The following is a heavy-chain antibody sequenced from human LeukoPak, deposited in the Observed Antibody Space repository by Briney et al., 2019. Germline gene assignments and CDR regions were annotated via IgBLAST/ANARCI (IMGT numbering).Heavy chain of an antibody. CDR3: ARVVGITGTNTLIFDY. J-gene: IGHJ4*02. Sequence: SETLSLTCTVSGYSISSGYYWGWIRQPPGKGLEWIGSIYHSGSTYYNPSLKSRVTISVDTSKNQFSLKLSSVTAADTAVYYCARVVGITGTNTLIFDYWGQGTLVTVSS. D-gene: IGHD1-7*01. V-gene: IGHV4-38-2*02. CDR1: GYSISSGYY. CDR2: IYHSGST.